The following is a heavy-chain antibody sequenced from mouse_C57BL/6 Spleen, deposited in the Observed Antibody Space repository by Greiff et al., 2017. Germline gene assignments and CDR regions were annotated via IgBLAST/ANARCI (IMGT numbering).Heavy chain of an antibody. J-gene: IGHJ4*01. CDR2: IWSDGST. CDR3: ARGGTGTGFYAMDD. D-gene: IGHD4-1*01. V-gene: IGHV2-6*03. CDR1: GFSLTSYG. Sequence: QVQLKESGPGLVAPSQSLSITCTVSGFSLTSYGVHWVRQPPGKGLEWLVVIWSDGSTTYNSALKSRLSISKDNSKSQVFLKMNSLQTDDTAMYYCARGGTGTGFYAMDDWGQGTSVTVSS.